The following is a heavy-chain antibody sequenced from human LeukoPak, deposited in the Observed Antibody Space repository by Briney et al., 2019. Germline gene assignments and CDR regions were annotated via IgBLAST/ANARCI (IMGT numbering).Heavy chain of an antibody. CDR2: INPNSGGT. CDR3: ARVGIVVVPAADWFDP. CDR1: GYTFTGYY. D-gene: IGHD2-2*01. V-gene: IGHV1-2*02. J-gene: IGHJ5*02. Sequence: ASVKVSCKASGYTFTGYYMHWVRQAPGQGLEWMGWINPNSGGTNYAQKFQGRVTMTRDTSISTAYMELSRLRSDDTVVYYCARVGIVVVPAADWFDPWGQGTLVTVSS.